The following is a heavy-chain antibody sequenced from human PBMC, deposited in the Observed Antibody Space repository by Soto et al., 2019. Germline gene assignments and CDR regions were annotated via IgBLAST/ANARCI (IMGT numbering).Heavy chain of an antibody. CDR2: IYYSGNA. D-gene: IGHD3-10*01. CDR3: ARDYYGSGSPPLGY. J-gene: IGHJ4*02. CDR1: GGSVNSSSYY. Sequence: PSATLSLACIVSGGSVNSSSYYWGWIRQPPGKGLEWIGGIYYSGNADYNPSLKSRVTISVDTSKNQFSLKLSSVTAADTAVYYCARDYYGSGSPPLGYWGQGTLVTVSS. V-gene: IGHV4-39*07.